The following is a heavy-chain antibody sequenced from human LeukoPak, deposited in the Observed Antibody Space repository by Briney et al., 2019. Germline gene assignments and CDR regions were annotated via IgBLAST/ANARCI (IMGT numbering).Heavy chain of an antibody. CDR3: ARGREYGDFLDY. CDR2: IFIRGLT. V-gene: IGHV4-4*07. Sequence: SETLSLTCTFSGDSISNFYWSWIRQPAGKGLEWIGRIFIRGLTNYNPSLKSRVIMSVDTSKSEFSLKLTSVTAADTAVYYCARGREYGDFLDYWGQGTLVTVSS. J-gene: IGHJ4*02. D-gene: IGHD2-21*01. CDR1: GDSISNFY.